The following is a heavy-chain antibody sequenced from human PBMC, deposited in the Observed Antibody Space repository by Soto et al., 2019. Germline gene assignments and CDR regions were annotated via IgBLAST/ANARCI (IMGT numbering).Heavy chain of an antibody. D-gene: IGHD4-17*01. J-gene: IGHJ6*03. CDR1: GFTFSNAW. CDR3: TTGTRYGDYENYYYYYMDV. V-gene: IGHV3-15*01. CDR2: IKSKTDGGTT. Sequence: GESLKISCAASGFTFSNAWMSWVRQAPGKGLEWVGRIKSKTDGGTTDYAAPVKGRFTISRDDSKNTLYLQMNSLKTEDTAVYYCTTGTRYGDYENYYYYYMDVWGKGTTVTVSS.